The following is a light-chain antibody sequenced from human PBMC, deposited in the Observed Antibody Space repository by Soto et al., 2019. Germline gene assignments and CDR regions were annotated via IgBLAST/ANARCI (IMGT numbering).Light chain of an antibody. Sequence: DIHLTQTPSTLSAYVGDRVTITCRASQSISSWLAWYQQKPGKAPKLLIYKASSLKSGVPSRFSGSGSGTEFTLTISSLQPDDFATYYCQQYNSYSWTFGQGTKVDNK. J-gene: IGKJ1*01. CDR2: KAS. CDR3: QQYNSYSWT. V-gene: IGKV1-5*03. CDR1: QSISSW.